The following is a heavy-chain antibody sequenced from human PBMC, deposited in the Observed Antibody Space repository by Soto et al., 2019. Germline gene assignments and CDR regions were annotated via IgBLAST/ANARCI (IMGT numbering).Heavy chain of an antibody. Sequence: QVQLVESGGGVVQPGRSLRLSCAASGFTFYSYGMHWVRQAPGKGLEWVAVISFDGNIKYYADSVKGRFTISRDNSKNRLYLQMNSLRAEDTAIFYCAKDRLRYCSTTSCPLKDVWGQGTTVTVSS. CDR3: AKDRLRYCSTTSCPLKDV. V-gene: IGHV3-30*18. CDR2: ISFDGNIK. CDR1: GFTFYSYG. J-gene: IGHJ6*02. D-gene: IGHD2-2*01.